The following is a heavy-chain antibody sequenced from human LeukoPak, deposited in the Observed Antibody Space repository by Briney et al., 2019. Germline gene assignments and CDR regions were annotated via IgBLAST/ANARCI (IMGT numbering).Heavy chain of an antibody. Sequence: PGGSLRLSCAASGFTFSSYWMHWVRQAPGKGLVWVSRINTDGSSTSYADSVKGRFTISRGNAKNTLYLQMNSLRAEDTAVYYCAREAPSIAAPLDYWGQGTLVTVSS. CDR1: GFTFSSYW. V-gene: IGHV3-74*01. J-gene: IGHJ4*02. CDR3: AREAPSIAAPLDY. D-gene: IGHD6-6*01. CDR2: INTDGSST.